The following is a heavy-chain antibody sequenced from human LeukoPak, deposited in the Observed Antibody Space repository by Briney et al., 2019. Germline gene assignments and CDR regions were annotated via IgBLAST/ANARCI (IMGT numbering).Heavy chain of an antibody. J-gene: IGHJ4*02. CDR2: ISSSSSTI. CDR3: ARGAYYYED. V-gene: IGHV3-48*01. CDR1: GFTFSSHS. D-gene: IGHD3-22*01. Sequence: GGSLRLSCGASGFTFSSHSMNWVRQAPGKGLEWVPYISSSSSTIYYADSVKGRFTISRDNAKNSLYLQMNSLRAEDTAVYYCARGAYYYEDWGQGTLVTVSS.